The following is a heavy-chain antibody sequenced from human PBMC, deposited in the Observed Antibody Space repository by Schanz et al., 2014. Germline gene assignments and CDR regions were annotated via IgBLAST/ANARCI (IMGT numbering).Heavy chain of an antibody. V-gene: IGHV3-15*01. D-gene: IGHD6-13*01. Sequence: EVQLVESGGGLVKSGGSLRLSCAASGFTMRNEWMSWVRQAPGKGLEWVARIKSRIHGGTTDYAAPVKGRFTISRDDSKHTVYLQMDSLKTEDTALYYCTTAHYSSNYETLDYWGQGTLVTVSS. CDR3: TTAHYSSNYETLDY. CDR2: IKSRIHGGTT. CDR1: GFTMRNEW. J-gene: IGHJ4*02.